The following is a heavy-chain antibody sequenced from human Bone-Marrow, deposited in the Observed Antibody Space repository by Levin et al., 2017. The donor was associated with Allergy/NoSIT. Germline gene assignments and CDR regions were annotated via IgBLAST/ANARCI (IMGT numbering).Heavy chain of an antibody. D-gene: IGHD3-22*01. CDR2: IDPSDSYT. J-gene: IGHJ4*02. CDR3: ASRLYYYDSSGYSPFDY. CDR1: GYSFTSYW. Sequence: GESLKIFCKGSGYSFTSYWISWVRQMPGKGLEWMGRIDPSDSYTNYSPSFQGHVTISADKSISTAYLQWSSLKASDTAMYYCASRLYYYDSSGYSPFDYWGQGTLVTVSS. V-gene: IGHV5-10-1*01.